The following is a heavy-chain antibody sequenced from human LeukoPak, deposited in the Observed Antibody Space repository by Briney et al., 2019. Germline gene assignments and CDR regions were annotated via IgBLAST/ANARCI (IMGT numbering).Heavy chain of an antibody. D-gene: IGHD6-13*01. CDR2: ITWDGDST. CDR3: AKGTSSWHEFDS. CDR1: GFTFDDYA. Sequence: GGSLRLSCAASGFTFDDYAMPWVRQAPGKGLEWVSLITWDGDSTYYADSVKGRFTISRDNSKNYLYLQMNSLIAEDTALYYCAKGTSSWHEFDSWGQGTLVTVSS. V-gene: IGHV3-43D*03. J-gene: IGHJ4*02.